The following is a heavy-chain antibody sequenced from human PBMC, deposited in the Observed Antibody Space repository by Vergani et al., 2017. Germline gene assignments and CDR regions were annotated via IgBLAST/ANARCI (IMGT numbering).Heavy chain of an antibody. Sequence: QVQLQESGPGLVKPSETLSLTCTVSGYSISSGYYWGWIRQPPGKGLEWIGSIYTSGSTNYNPSLKSRVTMSVDTSKNQFSLKLSSVTAADTAVYYCARVQDWFDPWGQGTLVTVSS. CDR2: IYTSGST. J-gene: IGHJ5*02. CDR3: ARVQDWFDP. CDR1: GYSISSGYY. V-gene: IGHV4-38-2*02.